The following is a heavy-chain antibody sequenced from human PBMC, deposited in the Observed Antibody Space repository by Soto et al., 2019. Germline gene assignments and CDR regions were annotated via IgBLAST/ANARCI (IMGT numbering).Heavy chain of an antibody. D-gene: IGHD3-10*01. CDR2: ISADGNNK. CDR3: ARKWYGELGEGWFDP. J-gene: IGHJ5*02. Sequence: GSLRLSCAASGFMFSDFALHWVRQAPGNGLEWVALISADGNNKYQADSVRGRFTISRDNSKNTLYLQMNSLTSEDTAVYYCARKWYGELGEGWFDPWGQGTLVTVSS. CDR1: GFMFSDFA. V-gene: IGHV3-30-3*01.